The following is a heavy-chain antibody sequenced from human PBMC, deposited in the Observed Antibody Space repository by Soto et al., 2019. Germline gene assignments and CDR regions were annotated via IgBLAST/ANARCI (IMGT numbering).Heavy chain of an antibody. Sequence: GASVKVSCKASGYTFTSYYMHWVRQAPGQGLEWMGIINPSGGSTSYAQKFQGRVTMTRDTSTSTVYMELSSLRSEDTAVYYCARDPREYAASYYFDYWGQGTLVTVSS. CDR2: INPSGGST. CDR1: GYTFTSYY. V-gene: IGHV1-46*01. D-gene: IGHD2-15*01. J-gene: IGHJ4*02. CDR3: ARDPREYAASYYFDY.